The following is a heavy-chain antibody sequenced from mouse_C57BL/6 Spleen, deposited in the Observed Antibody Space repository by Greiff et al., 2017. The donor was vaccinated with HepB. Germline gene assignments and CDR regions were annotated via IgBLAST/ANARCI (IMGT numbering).Heavy chain of an antibody. CDR3: AKNLAYGYAMDY. Sequence: VKVVESGPGLVQPSQSLSITCTVSGFSLTSYGVHWVRQSPGKGLEWLGVIWRGGSTDYNAAFMSRLSITKDNSKSQVFFKMNSLQADDTAIYYCAKNLAYGYAMDYWGQGTSVTVSS. V-gene: IGHV2-5*01. D-gene: IGHD1-1*01. CDR1: GFSLTSYG. J-gene: IGHJ4*01. CDR2: IWRGGST.